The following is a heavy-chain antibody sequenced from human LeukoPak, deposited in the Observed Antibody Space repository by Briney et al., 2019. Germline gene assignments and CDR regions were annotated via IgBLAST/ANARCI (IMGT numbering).Heavy chain of an antibody. CDR1: GYTFTSYD. Sequence: ASVKVSCKASGYTFTSYDINWVRQATGQGLEWMGWMNPNSGNTGYAQKFQGRVTITRNTSISTAYMELSSLRSEDTAVYYCAREGGATGEASDHYYYYMDVWGKGTTVTVSS. CDR3: AREGGATGEASDHYYYYMDV. V-gene: IGHV1-8*03. D-gene: IGHD1-26*01. J-gene: IGHJ6*03. CDR2: MNPNSGNT.